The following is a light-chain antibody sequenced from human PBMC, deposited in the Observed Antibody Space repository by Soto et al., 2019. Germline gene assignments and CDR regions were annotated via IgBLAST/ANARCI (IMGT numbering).Light chain of an antibody. CDR1: QRISSW. V-gene: IGKV1-5*01. CDR2: HAS. J-gene: IGKJ2*01. CDR3: QQFNYYPYT. Sequence: DIQMTQSPSTLSASVGDRVHITCRASQRISSWLAWYQQKPGKAPTLLIYHASSLETGVPSRFSGSGSGTDFTLTINSLQPDDFATYYCQQFNYYPYTFGQGTKLEI.